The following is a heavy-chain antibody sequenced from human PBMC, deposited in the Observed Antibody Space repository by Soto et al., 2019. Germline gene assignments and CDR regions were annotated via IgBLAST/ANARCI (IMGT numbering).Heavy chain of an antibody. CDR1: GGTFSSYT. Sequence: QVQLVQSGAEVKKPGSSVKVSCNAAGGTFSSYTISWVRQAPGQGREWMGRIIPILGIAHYAQKFQGRATITAAKSTSTAYMELSSLRSEDTAVYYCARRYCSSTSCYLGGDLDDYWGQGTLVTVSS. D-gene: IGHD2-2*01. V-gene: IGHV1-69*02. J-gene: IGHJ4*02. CDR3: ARRYCSSTSCYLGGDLDDY. CDR2: IIPILGIA.